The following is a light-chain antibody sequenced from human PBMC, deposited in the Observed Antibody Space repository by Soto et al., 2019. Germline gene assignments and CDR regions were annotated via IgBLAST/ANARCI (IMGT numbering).Light chain of an antibody. V-gene: IGKV3-20*01. Sequence: EIVMTQSPATLSVSPGERATLSCRASQSVSSNLAWYQQKPGQAPRLLIYGASSRATGIPDRFSGSGSGTDFTLTISGLEPEDFAVYYCQQYVTSPLTFGGGTKVDIK. J-gene: IGKJ4*01. CDR1: QSVSSN. CDR2: GAS. CDR3: QQYVTSPLT.